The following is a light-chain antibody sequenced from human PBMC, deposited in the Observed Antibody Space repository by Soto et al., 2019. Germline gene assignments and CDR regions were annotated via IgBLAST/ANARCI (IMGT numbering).Light chain of an antibody. J-gene: IGLJ2*01. CDR3: FSYTRSGTFV. CDR1: SSDVGGYNY. CDR2: DVN. Sequence: QSALTQPASVSGSPGQSITISCTGTSSDVGGYNYVSWYQQHPGKAPQLMIYDVNNRPSGVSNRFSGSKSANTASLTISGLQPEDEADYYCFSYTRSGTFVFGGGTKLTVL. V-gene: IGLV2-14*03.